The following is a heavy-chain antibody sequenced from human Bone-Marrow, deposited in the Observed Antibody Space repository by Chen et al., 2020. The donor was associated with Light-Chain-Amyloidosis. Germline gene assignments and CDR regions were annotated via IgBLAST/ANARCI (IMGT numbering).Heavy chain of an antibody. Sequence: QLQLQESGPGLVKPSETLSLTCTVSGGSISSRSYYWGWTRQPPGKGLEWIGSIYYSGSTYYNPSLKSRVTISVDTSKNQFSLKLSSVTAADTAVYYCARDWYDYVWGSYRYPFDYWGQGTLVTVSS. CDR2: IYYSGST. CDR1: GGSISSRSYY. J-gene: IGHJ4*02. V-gene: IGHV4-39*07. CDR3: ARDWYDYVWGSYRYPFDY. D-gene: IGHD3-16*02.